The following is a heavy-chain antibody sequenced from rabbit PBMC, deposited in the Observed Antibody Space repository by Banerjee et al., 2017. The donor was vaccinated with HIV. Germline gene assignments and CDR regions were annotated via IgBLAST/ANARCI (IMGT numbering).Heavy chain of an antibody. CDR3: ARDSYSDYGNYDL. CDR2: IHVGSSGST. D-gene: IGHD2-1*01. Sequence: QEPLKESGGGLVTPGGNLTLTCTASGFSFSSSYWMCWVRQAPGKGLEWIARIHVGSSGSTDYASWAKGRFTISKTSSTTVTLQMTSLTAADTATYFCARDSYSDYGNYDLWGQGTLVTVS. CDR1: GFSFSSSYW. V-gene: IGHV1S45*01. J-gene: IGHJ3*01.